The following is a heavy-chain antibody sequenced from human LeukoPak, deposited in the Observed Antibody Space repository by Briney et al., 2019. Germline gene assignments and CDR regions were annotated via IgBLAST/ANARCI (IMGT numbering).Heavy chain of an antibody. CDR2: INPNDGST. CDR1: GYTFTSYF. D-gene: IGHD5-12*01. V-gene: IGHV1-46*01. J-gene: IGHJ4*02. Sequence: ASVKVSCKASGYTFTSYFIHWVRQAPGQGLEWMGTINPNDGSTNYAQNFQGRVTMTRDTSTNTFYMELSGLRSGDTALYFCARARGYSGYNPIDYWGQGTLVTVSS. CDR3: ARARGYSGYNPIDY.